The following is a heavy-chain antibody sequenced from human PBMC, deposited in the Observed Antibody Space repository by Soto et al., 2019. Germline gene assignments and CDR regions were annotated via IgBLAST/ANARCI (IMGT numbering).Heavy chain of an antibody. CDR2: INHSGST. CDR3: ARVNPSSWTYRKDMDV. Sequence: QVQLQQWGAGLLKPSETLSLTCAVYGGSFSGYYWSWIRQPPGKGLEWIGEINHSGSTNYNPSLRRRVPISVEPSKNPFSRRLSSVTAADTAVYYCARVNPSSWTYRKDMDVWGQGTTVTVSS. CDR1: GGSFSGYY. D-gene: IGHD6-13*01. J-gene: IGHJ6*02. V-gene: IGHV4-34*01.